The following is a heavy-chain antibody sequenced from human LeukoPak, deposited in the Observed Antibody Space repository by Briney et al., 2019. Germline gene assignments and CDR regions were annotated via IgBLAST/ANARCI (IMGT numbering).Heavy chain of an antibody. J-gene: IGHJ4*02. V-gene: IGHV4-31*03. CDR2: IYYSGST. Sequence: SETLSLTCTVSGGSISSGGYYWSWIRQHPGKGLEWIGYIYYSGSTYYNPSLKSRVTISVDTSRNQFSLKLSSVTAADTAVYYCAREVRGVFDYWGQGTLVTVSS. CDR1: GGSISSGGYY. CDR3: AREVRGVFDY. D-gene: IGHD3-10*01.